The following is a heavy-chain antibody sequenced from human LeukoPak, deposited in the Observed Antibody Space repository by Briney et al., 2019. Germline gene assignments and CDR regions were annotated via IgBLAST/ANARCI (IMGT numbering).Heavy chain of an antibody. CDR3: VRDQSLWALDI. D-gene: IGHD1-26*01. Sequence: GGSLRLSCAASGFTFSNYWMHWVRQAPGKGLMWVSRIKGDGIDTIGADFVKGRFTTSRDNAKNTLYLQMNSLRAEDTATYYCVRDQSLWALDIWGQGTTVTVSS. CDR1: GFTFSNYW. CDR2: IKGDGIDT. V-gene: IGHV3-74*01. J-gene: IGHJ3*02.